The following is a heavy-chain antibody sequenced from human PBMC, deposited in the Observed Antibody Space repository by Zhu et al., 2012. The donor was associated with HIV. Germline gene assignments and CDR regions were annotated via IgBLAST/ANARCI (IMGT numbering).Heavy chain of an antibody. CDR1: GGSISSGDYY. V-gene: IGHV4-30-4*08. Sequence: QVQLQESGPGLVKPSQTLSLTCTVSGGSISSGDYYWSWIRQPPGKGLEWIAYIHHSGTTYYNPSLKSRLSISIDTSKNQFSLRLSSVSAADTAVYFCARADGSGTYYYYYMDVVGQKGPRSPVSS. CDR3: ARADGSGTYYYYYMDV. CDR2: IHHSGTT. J-gene: IGHJ6*03. D-gene: IGHD3-10*01.